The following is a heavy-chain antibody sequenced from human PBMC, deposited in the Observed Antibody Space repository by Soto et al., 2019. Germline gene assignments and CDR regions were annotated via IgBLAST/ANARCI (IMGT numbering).Heavy chain of an antibody. D-gene: IGHD1-1*01. CDR3: STDGTNYGSLDY. V-gene: IGHV3-15*01. CDR1: GFRFSDAW. CDR2: IKSKARDEET. J-gene: IGHJ4*02. Sequence: AGGSLRLSCAASGFRFSDAWMTWVRQVPGRGLEWVGRIKSKARDEETDYAAAVKGRFTISRDDSRNTLYLQMHSLTAEDTAVYYCSTDGTNYGSLDYWGQGALVTVSS.